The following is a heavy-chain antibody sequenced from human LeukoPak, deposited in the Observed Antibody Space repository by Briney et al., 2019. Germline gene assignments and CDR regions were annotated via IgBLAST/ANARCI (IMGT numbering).Heavy chain of an antibody. CDR1: GGSISSSSYC. V-gene: IGHV4-39*01. J-gene: IGHJ4*02. Sequence: PSETLSLTCTVSGGSISSSSYCWGWIRQPPGKGLEWIGSIYYSGSTYYNPSLKSRVTISVDTSKNQFSLKLSSVTAADTAVYYCARVVSSSWYPHYFDYWGQGTLVTVSS. D-gene: IGHD6-13*01. CDR3: ARVVSSSWYPHYFDY. CDR2: IYYSGST.